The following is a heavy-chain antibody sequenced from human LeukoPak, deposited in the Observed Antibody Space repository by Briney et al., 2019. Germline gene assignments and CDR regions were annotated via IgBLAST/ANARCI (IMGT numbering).Heavy chain of an antibody. V-gene: IGHV1-69*04. D-gene: IGHD2-2*01. CDR3: ASLGSSKEWRGSFDY. J-gene: IGHJ4*02. CDR1: GGTFSSYA. Sequence: SVKVSCKASGGTFSSYAISWVRQAPGQGLEWMGRIIPIFGIANYAQKFQGRVTITADKSTSTAYMELSSLRSEDTAVYYCASLGSSKEWRGSFDYWGQGTLVTVSS. CDR2: IIPIFGIA.